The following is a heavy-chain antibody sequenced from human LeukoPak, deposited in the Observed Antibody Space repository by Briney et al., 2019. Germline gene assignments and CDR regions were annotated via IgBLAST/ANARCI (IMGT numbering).Heavy chain of an antibody. Sequence: SETLSLTCAVYGGSFSGYYWSWIRQPPGKGLEWIGEINHSGSTNYNPSLKSRVTISVDTSKNQFSLKLSSVTAADTAVYYCARHSPFLEWLSFDYWGQGTLVTVSS. V-gene: IGHV4-34*01. D-gene: IGHD3-3*01. CDR2: INHSGST. J-gene: IGHJ4*02. CDR3: ARHSPFLEWLSFDY. CDR1: GGSFSGYY.